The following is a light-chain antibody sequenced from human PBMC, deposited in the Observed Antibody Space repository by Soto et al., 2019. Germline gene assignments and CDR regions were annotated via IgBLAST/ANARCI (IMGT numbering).Light chain of an antibody. CDR2: DFY. J-gene: IGKJ2*01. Sequence: EIVLTQSPATLSLSPGERATLSCRASQSVSRHLAWYQQRPGQAPRLLIYDFYYRDSGIPGRFSGSGSGTDFTLTISSLEPEDSAVYYCQQRSNWPRNTFGQGTKLEIK. CDR3: QQRSNWPRNT. CDR1: QSVSRH. V-gene: IGKV3-11*01.